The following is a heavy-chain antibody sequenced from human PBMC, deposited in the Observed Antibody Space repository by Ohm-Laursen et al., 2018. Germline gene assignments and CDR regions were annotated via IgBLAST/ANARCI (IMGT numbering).Heavy chain of an antibody. CDR2: ISYDGSNK. CDR1: GFTFSSYG. D-gene: IGHD1-14*01. CDR3: AKDGGAPGEPSLLGPFDY. J-gene: IGHJ4*02. V-gene: IGHV3-30*18. Sequence: SSLRLSCAASGFTFSSYGMHWVRQAPGKGLEWVAVISYDGSNKYYADSVKGRFTISRDNSKNTLYLQMNSLRAEDTAVYYCAKDGGAPGEPSLLGPFDYWGQGTLVTVSS.